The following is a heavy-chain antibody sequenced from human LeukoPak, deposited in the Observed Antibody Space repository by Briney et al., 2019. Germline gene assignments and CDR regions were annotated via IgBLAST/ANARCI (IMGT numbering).Heavy chain of an antibody. CDR3: ARQRKDSGSPDAFDI. CDR1: GYSFTSYW. Sequence: GESLKISCKGSGYSFTSYWIGWVRQMPGKGLEWMGIIYPGDSDTRYSSSFQGQVTISADKSISTAYLQWSSLKASDTAMYYCARQRKDSGSPDAFDIWGQGTMVTVPS. V-gene: IGHV5-51*01. D-gene: IGHD1-26*01. J-gene: IGHJ3*02. CDR2: IYPGDSDT.